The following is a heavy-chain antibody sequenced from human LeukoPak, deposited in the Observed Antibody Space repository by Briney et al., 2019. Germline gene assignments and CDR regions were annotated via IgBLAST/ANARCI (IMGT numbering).Heavy chain of an antibody. D-gene: IGHD5-24*01. V-gene: IGHV4-30-2*01. CDR1: GGSISSGGYS. Sequence: SETLYLTCAVSGGSISSGGYSWSWIRQPPGKGLEWIGYIYHSGSTYYNPSLKSRVTISVDRSKNQFSLKLSSVTAADTAVYYCARHDSRWLPTRFYFDYWGQGTLVTVSS. CDR3: ARHDSRWLPTRFYFDY. J-gene: IGHJ4*02. CDR2: IYHSGST.